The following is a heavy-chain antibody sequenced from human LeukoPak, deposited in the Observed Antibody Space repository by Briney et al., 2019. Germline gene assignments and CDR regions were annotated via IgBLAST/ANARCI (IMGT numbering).Heavy chain of an antibody. CDR1: GFTFSSYE. Sequence: GGSLRLSCAASGFTFSSYEMNWFRQAPGKGLEGVSYISSSGSTIYYADSVKGRFTISRDNAKNSLYLQMNSLRAEDTAVYYCARHVVAVGFDYWGQGTLVTVSS. CDR3: ARHVVAVGFDY. J-gene: IGHJ4*02. D-gene: IGHD3-22*01. CDR2: ISSSGSTI. V-gene: IGHV3-48*03.